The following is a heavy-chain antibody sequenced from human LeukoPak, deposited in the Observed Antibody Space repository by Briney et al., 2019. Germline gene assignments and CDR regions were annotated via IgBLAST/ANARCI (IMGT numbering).Heavy chain of an antibody. CDR3: AKLIPAADS. V-gene: IGHV3-23*01. CDR2: ITVSGGST. D-gene: IGHD6-13*01. Sequence: GALRDSREASVFTFSSYLMTWVRQTPWRGVEWVSRITVSGGSTYYADSVRGGFTISRENPKNTLYLQMNSLRAGDTAVYYCAKLIPAADSWGQGTLVTVSS. CDR1: VFTFSSYL. J-gene: IGHJ5*01.